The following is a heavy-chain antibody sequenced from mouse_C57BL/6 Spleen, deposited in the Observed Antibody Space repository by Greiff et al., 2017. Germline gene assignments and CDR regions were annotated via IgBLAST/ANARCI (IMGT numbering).Heavy chain of an antibody. J-gene: IGHJ4*01. D-gene: IGHD1-1*01. CDR1: GFSLTSYG. Sequence: VKLMESGPGLVAPSQSLSITCTVSGFSLTSYGVHWVRQPPGKGLEWLVVIWSAGSTTYNSALKSRLSISKDNSKSQVFLKMNSLQTDDTAMYYCARHYYYGSTHYYAMDYWGQGTSVTVSS. CDR3: ARHYYYGSTHYYAMDY. V-gene: IGHV2-6-1*01. CDR2: IWSAGST.